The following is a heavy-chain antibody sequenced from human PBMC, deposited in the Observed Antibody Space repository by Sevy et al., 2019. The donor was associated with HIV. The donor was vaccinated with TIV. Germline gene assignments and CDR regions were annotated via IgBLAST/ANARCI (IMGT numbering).Heavy chain of an antibody. D-gene: IGHD4-4*01. CDR1: GGSISSGDYY. CDR2: IYYSGST. Sequence: SETLSLTCTVSGGSISSGDYYWSWIRQPPGKGLEWIGYIYYSGSTYYNPSLKSRVTISVDTSKNQFSLKLSSVTAADTAVYYCARDYLQGSYYYYYGMDVWGQGTTVTVSS. J-gene: IGHJ6*02. CDR3: ARDYLQGSYYYYYGMDV. V-gene: IGHV4-30-4*01.